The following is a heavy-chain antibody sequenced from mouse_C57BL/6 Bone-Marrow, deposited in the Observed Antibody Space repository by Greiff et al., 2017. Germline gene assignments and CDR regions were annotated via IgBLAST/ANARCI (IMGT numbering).Heavy chain of an antibody. D-gene: IGHD1-1*01. Sequence: QVQLKESGPGLVAPSQCLSITCTASGFSLTSYGVDWVRQPPGKGLEWLGVMWGGGSTNYNSELMYRLSIRKDDSKSQVFLKMNSLLTYDTAMYYCAEREYCGSSGGFACWGQGTLVTVSA. CDR2: MWGGGST. CDR1: GFSLTSYG. CDR3: AEREYCGSSGGFAC. V-gene: IGHV2-9*01. J-gene: IGHJ3*01.